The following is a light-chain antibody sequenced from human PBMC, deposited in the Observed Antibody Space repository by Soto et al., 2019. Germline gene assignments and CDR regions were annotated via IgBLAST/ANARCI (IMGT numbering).Light chain of an antibody. CDR3: QQSYSTPLT. Sequence: DIQMTQSPSSLSASVGDRVTITCRASPTIGRYLNWYQQKEGKAPTVLIYAASILQSGVPPRFSGSASGTEFTLTISSLQPEDFATYYCQQSYSTPLTFGGGTQVEI. CDR1: PTIGRY. CDR2: AAS. V-gene: IGKV1-39*01. J-gene: IGKJ4*01.